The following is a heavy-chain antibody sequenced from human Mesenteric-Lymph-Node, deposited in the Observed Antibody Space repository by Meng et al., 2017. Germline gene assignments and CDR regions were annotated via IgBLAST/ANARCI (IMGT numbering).Heavy chain of an antibody. CDR1: GDSITNHNW. J-gene: IGHJ4*02. V-gene: IGHV4-4*02. D-gene: IGHD4-17*01. Sequence: QGQLQKSGPGLGKPSQTLSLTCAVSGDSITNHNWWAWVRQPPGKGLEWIGEINHSGSTNYNPSLKSRVTISVDTSKNQFSLKLSSVTAADTAVYYCARGRGYGDYGSLYWGQGTLVTVSS. CDR2: INHSGST. CDR3: ARGRGYGDYGSLY.